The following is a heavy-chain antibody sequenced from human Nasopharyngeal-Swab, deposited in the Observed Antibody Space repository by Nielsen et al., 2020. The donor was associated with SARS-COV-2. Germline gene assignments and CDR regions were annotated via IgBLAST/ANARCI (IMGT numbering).Heavy chain of an antibody. D-gene: IGHD3-22*01. Sequence: GSLRLSCTVSGGSISSYYWSWIRQPAGKGLEWIGRIYTSGSTNYNPSLKSRVTISVDTSKNQFSLKLSSVTAADTAVYYCARGNYYDSSGYSYYFDYWGQGTLVTVSS. J-gene: IGHJ4*02. CDR3: ARGNYYDSSGYSYYFDY. CDR2: IYTSGST. CDR1: GGSISSYY. V-gene: IGHV4-4*07.